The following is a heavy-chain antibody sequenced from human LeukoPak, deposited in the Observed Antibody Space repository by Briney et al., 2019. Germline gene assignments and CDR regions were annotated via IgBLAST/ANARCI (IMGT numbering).Heavy chain of an antibody. D-gene: IGHD7-27*01. V-gene: IGHV3-69-1*01. J-gene: IGHJ4*02. CDR2: ITSSSYI. CDR1: GFTFSYYT. Sequence: GGSLRLSCEASGFTFSYYTMNWVRQAPGKGLEWVSSITSSSYIYYADSVKGRFTISRDNAKNSLYLQMNSLRAEDTAVYYCARGLSGDPYYFDYWGQGTLVTVSS. CDR3: ARGLSGDPYYFDY.